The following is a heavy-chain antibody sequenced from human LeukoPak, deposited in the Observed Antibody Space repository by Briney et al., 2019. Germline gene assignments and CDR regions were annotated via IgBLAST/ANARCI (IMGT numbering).Heavy chain of an antibody. CDR3: AGSAQYSSRSL. J-gene: IGHJ4*02. CDR2: INHSGST. Sequence: PSETLSLTCAVYGGSFSGYYWSWIRQLPGKGLEWIGEINHSGSTNYNPSLKSRVTISVDTSKNQFSLKLSSVTAADTAVYYCAGSAQYSSRSLWGQGTLVTVSS. V-gene: IGHV4-34*01. D-gene: IGHD6-13*01. CDR1: GGSFSGYY.